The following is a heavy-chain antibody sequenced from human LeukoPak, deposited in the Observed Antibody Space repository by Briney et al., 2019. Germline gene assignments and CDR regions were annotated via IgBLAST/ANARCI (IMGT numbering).Heavy chain of an antibody. Sequence: SETLSLTCTVSGYSISSGFYWGWIRQSPGTGLEWIGSVYHSGDTYYNPSLKSRVTISVDTSKNQISLKLTSVTATDTAVYYCARLEQWLPQHWGQGTLVTVSS. CDR3: ARLEQWLPQH. CDR2: VYHSGDT. J-gene: IGHJ1*01. CDR1: GYSISSGFY. V-gene: IGHV4-38-2*02. D-gene: IGHD6-19*01.